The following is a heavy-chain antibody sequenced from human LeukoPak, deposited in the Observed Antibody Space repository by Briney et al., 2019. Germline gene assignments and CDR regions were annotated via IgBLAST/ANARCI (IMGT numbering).Heavy chain of an antibody. D-gene: IGHD3-3*01. Sequence: SETLSLTCTVSGGSISSYYWSWIRQPPGKGLEWIGYIYYSGSTNYNPSLKSRVTISVDTSKNQFSLKLSSVTAADTAVYYCARGGTYDFWSDFHLDYWGQGTLVTVSS. J-gene: IGHJ4*02. V-gene: IGHV4-59*01. CDR2: IYYSGST. CDR1: GGSISSYY. CDR3: ARGGTYDFWSDFHLDY.